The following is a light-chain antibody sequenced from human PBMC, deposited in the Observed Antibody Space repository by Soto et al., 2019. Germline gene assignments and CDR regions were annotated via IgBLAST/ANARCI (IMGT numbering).Light chain of an antibody. J-gene: IGKJ5*01. Sequence: EIQMTQSPSSLSSSVGDRVTITCRASESIASYLNWYQQKPGIAPKLLIYTASSLQSGVTSRFSGSGSRTDFTLTISSLQPEDSATYYCQQSYSTPRTFGQGTRLEIK. CDR1: ESIASY. CDR3: QQSYSTPRT. V-gene: IGKV1-39*01. CDR2: TAS.